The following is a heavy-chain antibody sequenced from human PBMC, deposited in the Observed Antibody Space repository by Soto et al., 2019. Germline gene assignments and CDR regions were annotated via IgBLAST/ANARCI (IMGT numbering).Heavy chain of an antibody. CDR1: EITLNIYW. Sequence: EAQLVESGGGLVQPGGSLTLSCTASEITLNIYWMHWIRQAPGKGLVWVSRINPESTTLTYAHSVTGRFTISRDSAKNTLYLQMNGLSAEDTAIYYCTKDTFGAWDSWCQGTLVTVSS. CDR2: INPESTTL. D-gene: IGHD3-10*01. V-gene: IGHV3-74*01. J-gene: IGHJ4*02. CDR3: TKDTFGAWDS.